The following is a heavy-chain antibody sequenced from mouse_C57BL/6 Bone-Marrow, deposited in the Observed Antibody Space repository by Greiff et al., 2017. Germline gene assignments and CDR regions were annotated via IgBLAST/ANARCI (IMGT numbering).Heavy chain of an antibody. D-gene: IGHD2-4*01. CDR2: IYPGSGST. V-gene: IGHV1-55*01. Sequence: QVHVKQPGAELVKPGASVKMSCKASGYTFTSYWITWVKQRPGQGLEWIGDIYPGSGSTNYNEKFQSKATLTVDTSSSTAYMQLSSLTSEDSAVYDCARPIYYDYFYYYAMDYWGQGTSVTVSS. CDR3: ARPIYYDYFYYYAMDY. CDR1: GYTFTSYW. J-gene: IGHJ4*01.